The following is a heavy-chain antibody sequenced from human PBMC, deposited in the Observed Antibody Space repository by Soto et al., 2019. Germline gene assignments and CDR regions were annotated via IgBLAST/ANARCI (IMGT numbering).Heavy chain of an antibody. Sequence: PGGSLRLSCAAPGIIVSTNYMSWVRQAPGKGLEWVSLIYSDGKTYYADSVKGRFTISRDNSKNTVSLQMNSVRAEDTAVYYCARDGGGGYYDSSGYVAVWGQGTLVTVS. D-gene: IGHD3-22*01. V-gene: IGHV3-53*01. J-gene: IGHJ4*02. CDR1: GIIVSTNY. CDR3: ARDGGGGYYDSSGYVAV. CDR2: IYSDGKT.